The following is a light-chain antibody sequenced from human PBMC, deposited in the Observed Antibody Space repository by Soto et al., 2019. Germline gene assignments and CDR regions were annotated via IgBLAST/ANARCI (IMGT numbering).Light chain of an antibody. Sequence: EIVLTQSPGTLSLSPGERATLSCRASQSVSNNYLAWYQQKPGQAPRLLIYGASNRATGIPDRFSGSGSGTDLTLTISRLEPEDFAVYYCQQYGSSQITFGQGTRLENK. CDR3: QQYGSSQIT. CDR1: QSVSNNY. J-gene: IGKJ5*01. V-gene: IGKV3-20*01. CDR2: GAS.